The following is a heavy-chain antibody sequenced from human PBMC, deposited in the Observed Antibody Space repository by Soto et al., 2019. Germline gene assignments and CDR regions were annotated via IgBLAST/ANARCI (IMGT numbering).Heavy chain of an antibody. CDR3: ATTRGYSSEYYFDY. CDR1: GDSVSSGSFY. Sequence: SETLSLTCTVSGDSVSSGSFYCSWLRQPPGKGLEWIGYIYYSGSTNYNPSLRSRVTISVDTSKNQFSLNLSSVTAADTAVYYCATTRGYSSEYYFDYWSQGTLVTVS. CDR2: IYYSGST. D-gene: IGHD6-19*01. J-gene: IGHJ4*02. V-gene: IGHV4-61*01.